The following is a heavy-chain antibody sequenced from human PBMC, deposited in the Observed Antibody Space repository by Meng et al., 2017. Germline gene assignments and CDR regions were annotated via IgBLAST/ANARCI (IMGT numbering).Heavy chain of an antibody. J-gene: IGHJ4*02. Sequence: QGQLVQSGAEVKKPGASVKVSCDASAYTLSSDGFSWVRQAPGQGLEWLGWINTYNGKTDYAHKFQDRVTLTTDTFTNTAYMELRSLRSDDTAVHYCATRGNPYLNCWGQGTLVTVSS. CDR2: INTYNGKT. CDR3: ATRGNPYLNC. CDR1: AYTLSSDG. V-gene: IGHV1-18*01.